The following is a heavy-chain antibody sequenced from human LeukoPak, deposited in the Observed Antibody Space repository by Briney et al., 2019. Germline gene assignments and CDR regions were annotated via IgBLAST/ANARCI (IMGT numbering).Heavy chain of an antibody. D-gene: IGHD6-13*01. J-gene: IGHJ4*02. CDR3: ARGSSWSPYYFDY. Sequence: ASVKVSCKASGYTFTSYFMHWVRQAPGQGLEWMGWINPNSGGTNYAQKFQGRVTMTRDTSISTAYMELSRLRSDDTAVYYCARGSSWSPYYFDYWGQGTLVTVSS. V-gene: IGHV1-2*02. CDR1: GYTFTSYF. CDR2: INPNSGGT.